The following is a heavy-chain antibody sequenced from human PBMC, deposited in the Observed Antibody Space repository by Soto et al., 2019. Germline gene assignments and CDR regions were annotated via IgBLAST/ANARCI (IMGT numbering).Heavy chain of an antibody. CDR2: IYYSGST. J-gene: IGHJ4*02. Sequence: SEILSLTCTVSGGSISSGDYYWSWIRQPPGKGLEWIGYIYYSGSTYYNPSLKSRVTISVDTSKNHFSLKLSSVTAADTAVYYCATLKLGSNRLDYWGQGTLVNVSS. V-gene: IGHV4-30-4*01. CDR1: GGSISSGDYY. CDR3: ATLKLGSNRLDY. D-gene: IGHD3-10*01.